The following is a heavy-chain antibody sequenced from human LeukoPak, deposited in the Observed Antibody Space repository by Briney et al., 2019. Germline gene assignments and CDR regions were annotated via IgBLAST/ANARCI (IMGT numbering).Heavy chain of an antibody. CDR3: AREGGFYRPLDY. J-gene: IGHJ4*02. CDR2: VHLDGRT. CDR1: GGSVTSTNW. Sequence: ASETLSLTCGVSGGSVTSTNWWTWVRQPPGKGLEWIGEVHLDGRTNYDPSLKSRLTMSVDLSENHISLKLTSVTAADTAVYYCAREGGFYRPLDYSGQGTLVTVSS. V-gene: IGHV4-4*02. D-gene: IGHD3-3*01.